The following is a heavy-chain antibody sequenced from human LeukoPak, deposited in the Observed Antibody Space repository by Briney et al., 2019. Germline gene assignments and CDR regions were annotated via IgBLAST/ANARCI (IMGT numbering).Heavy chain of an antibody. CDR3: ARVNSYGNYNYYYDMDV. V-gene: IGHV3-74*01. Sequence: GGSLRLSCAASGFTISSSWMHWVRQTPGKGPVWVSRISSDGSSTNYADSVKGRFSISRDNAKNTLYLQMNSLRAEDTAVYCCARVNSYGNYNYYYDMDVWGQGTTVTVSS. J-gene: IGHJ6*02. CDR1: GFTISSSW. D-gene: IGHD5-18*01. CDR2: ISSDGSST.